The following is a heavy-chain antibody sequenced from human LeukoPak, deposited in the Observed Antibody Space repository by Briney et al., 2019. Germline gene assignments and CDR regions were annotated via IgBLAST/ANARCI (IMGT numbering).Heavy chain of an antibody. V-gene: IGHV3-7*01. CDR1: GFTFSSYW. D-gene: IGHD6-13*01. CDR3: AVSGYSSSWLLYYYYYHMDV. CDR2: INEGGSEK. J-gene: IGHJ6*03. Sequence: PGGSLRLSCAASGFTFSSYWMSWVRQAPGKGLEWVANINEGGSEKYYVDSVKGRFTISRDNAKNSLYLQRNSLRAEDTAVYYCAVSGYSSSWLLYYYYYHMDVWGKGTTVTVSS.